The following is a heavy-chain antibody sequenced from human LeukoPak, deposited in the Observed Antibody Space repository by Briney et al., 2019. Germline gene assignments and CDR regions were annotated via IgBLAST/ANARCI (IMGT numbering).Heavy chain of an antibody. V-gene: IGHV3-23*01. CDR1: GFTFSSYA. D-gene: IGHD3-10*01. J-gene: IGHJ4*02. Sequence: PGGSLRLSCAASGFTFSSYAMSWVRQAPGKGLEWVSAISGSGGSTYYADSAKGRFTISRDNSKNTLYLQMNSLRAEDTAVYYCAKGGFAEYYFDYWGQGTLVTVSS. CDR3: AKGGFAEYYFDY. CDR2: ISGSGGST.